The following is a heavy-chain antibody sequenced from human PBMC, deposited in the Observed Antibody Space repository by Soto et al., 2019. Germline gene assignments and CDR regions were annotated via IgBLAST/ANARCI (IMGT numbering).Heavy chain of an antibody. CDR3: FGWLVSNWLDP. V-gene: IGHV4-34*01. CDR1: GGSFSTYY. J-gene: IGHJ5*02. D-gene: IGHD3-22*01. Sequence: QVQPQQWGTGLLKPSETLSLTCAVYGGSFSTYYWNWIGQPPGKGLEWIGEINHSGNTQYNPSLKSRVTMSLDTSKNQFSLTLTSVTAADTVVYYCFGWLVSNWLDPWGQGTLVTVSS. CDR2: INHSGNT.